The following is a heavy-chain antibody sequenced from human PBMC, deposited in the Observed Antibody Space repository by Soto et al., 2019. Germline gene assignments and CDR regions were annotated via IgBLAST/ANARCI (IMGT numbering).Heavy chain of an antibody. D-gene: IGHD5-18*01. Sequence: SETLSLAVTVSCGPIISGDYYWILIRQPPGKGLEWIGYIYYSVITYYNPSLKSRVTISVDTSKNQFSLKLSSVTAADTAVYYCARDKLSYGKFDYWGQGTLVTVSS. J-gene: IGHJ4*02. V-gene: IGHV4-30-4*01. CDR2: IYYSVIT. CDR1: CGPIISGDYY. CDR3: ARDKLSYGKFDY.